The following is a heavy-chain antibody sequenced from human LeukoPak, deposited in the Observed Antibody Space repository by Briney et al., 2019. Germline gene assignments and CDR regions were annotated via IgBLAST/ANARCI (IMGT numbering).Heavy chain of an antibody. CDR1: GGSFSGYY. CDR3: ARVGRPGCSSTSCYLALYYYYGMDV. CDR2: INHSGST. D-gene: IGHD2-2*01. J-gene: IGHJ6*02. V-gene: IGHV4-34*01. Sequence: SETLSLTCAVYGGSFSGYYWSWIRQPPEKGLEWIGEINHSGSTNYNPSLKSRVTISVDTSKNQFSLKLSSVTAADTAVYYCARVGRPGCSSTSCYLALYYYYGMDVWGQGTTVTVSS.